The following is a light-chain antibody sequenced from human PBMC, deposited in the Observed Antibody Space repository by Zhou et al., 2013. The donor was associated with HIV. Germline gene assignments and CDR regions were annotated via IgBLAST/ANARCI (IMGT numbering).Light chain of an antibody. J-gene: IGKJ5*01. V-gene: IGKV1-39*01. CDR1: QTISNY. CDR2: KTS. CDR3: QQSYSTPL. Sequence: DIQMTQSPSSLSASAGDRVTITCRASQTISNYLNWYQQKPGKAPTLLIYKTSNLQSGVPSRFSGSGSGADFTLTISSLQPEDFATYYCQQSYSTPLFGQGHDWRLN.